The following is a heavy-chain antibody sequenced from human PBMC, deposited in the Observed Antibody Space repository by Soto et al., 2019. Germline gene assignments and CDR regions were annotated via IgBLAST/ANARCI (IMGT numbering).Heavy chain of an antibody. V-gene: IGHV3-23*01. CDR1: GFSFSTYA. D-gene: IGHD2-21*01. Sequence: QLLESGGGLVQPGGSLRLSCAASGFSFSTYAMTWVRQAPGKGLEWVSTISGSGTSTFYTESVKGRFTISRDNSKNTVNLQMNNLRVEDTAVYYCARLHIVVVMRRTGYVDYWGQGIPVTVSS. CDR3: ARLHIVVVMRRTGYVDY. CDR2: ISGSGTST. J-gene: IGHJ4*02.